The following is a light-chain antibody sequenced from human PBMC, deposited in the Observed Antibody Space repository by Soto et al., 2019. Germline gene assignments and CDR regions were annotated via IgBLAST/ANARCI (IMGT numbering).Light chain of an antibody. Sequence: QSVLTQPPSVSAAPGQKVTISCSGSSSNIGNNYVSWYQQLPGTAPKLLIYDNNKRPSGIPDRFSGSKSGTSATLGITGLQTGDEADYYCGTWDSSLSGVNYVFGTGTKLTVL. V-gene: IGLV1-51*01. CDR2: DNN. CDR1: SSNIGNNY. CDR3: GTWDSSLSGVNYV. J-gene: IGLJ1*01.